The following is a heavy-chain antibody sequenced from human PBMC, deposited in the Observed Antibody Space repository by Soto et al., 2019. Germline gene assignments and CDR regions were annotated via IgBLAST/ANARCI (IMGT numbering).Heavy chain of an antibody. D-gene: IGHD2-15*01. CDR2: INHSGST. J-gene: IGHJ4*02. CDR3: ARGRSGGSCYSVFTSCGLTFDY. CDR1: GGSFSGYY. Sequence: SETLSLTCAVYGGSFSGYYWSWIRQPPGKGLEWIGEINHSGSTNYNPSLKSRVTISVDTSKNQFSLKLSSVTAADTAVYYCARGRSGGSCYSVFTSCGLTFDYWGQGTLVTVSS. V-gene: IGHV4-34*01.